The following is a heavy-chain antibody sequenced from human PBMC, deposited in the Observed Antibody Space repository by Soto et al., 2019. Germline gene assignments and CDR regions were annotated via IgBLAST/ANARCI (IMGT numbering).Heavy chain of an antibody. CDR1: GFTFSSYS. D-gene: IGHD4-4*01. CDR2: ISGSGGST. J-gene: IGHJ4*02. CDR3: ATDPRTVTPDDY. Sequence: LSCAASGFTFSSYSMSWVRQAPGKGLEWGSAISGSGGSTYYADSVKGRFTISRDNSKNTLYLQMNSLRAEGTAVYYCATDPRTVTPDDYWGQGTLVTVSS. V-gene: IGHV3-23*01.